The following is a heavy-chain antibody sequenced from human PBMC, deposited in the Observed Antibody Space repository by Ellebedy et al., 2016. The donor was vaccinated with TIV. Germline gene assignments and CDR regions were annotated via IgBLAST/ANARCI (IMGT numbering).Heavy chain of an antibody. CDR3: ARKEGLGTPPIDY. J-gene: IGHJ4*02. CDR1: GYTFTGYY. D-gene: IGHD3-16*01. V-gene: IGHV1-2*02. CDR2: INPNSGGT. Sequence: AASVKVSCKASGYTFTGYYIHWVRQAPGQGLEWMGWINPNSGGTNYAQRFQGRVTLTRDTSISTAYMELSSLISDDTAVYYCARKEGLGTPPIDYWGQGTLVTVSS.